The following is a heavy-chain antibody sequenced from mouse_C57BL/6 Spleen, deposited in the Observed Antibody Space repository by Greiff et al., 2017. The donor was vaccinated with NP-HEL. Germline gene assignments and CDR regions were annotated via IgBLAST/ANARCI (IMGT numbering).Heavy chain of an antibody. CDR2: ISSGSSTI. CDR3: ARDYDYGFAY. CDR1: GFTFSDYG. V-gene: IGHV5-17*01. D-gene: IGHD2-4*01. J-gene: IGHJ3*01. Sequence: EVKLVESGGGLVKPGGSLKLSCAASGFTFSDYGMHWVRQAPEKGLEWVAYISSGSSTIYYVDTVKGRFTISRDNAKNTLFLQMTSLRSEDTAMYYCARDYDYGFAYWGQGTLVTVSA.